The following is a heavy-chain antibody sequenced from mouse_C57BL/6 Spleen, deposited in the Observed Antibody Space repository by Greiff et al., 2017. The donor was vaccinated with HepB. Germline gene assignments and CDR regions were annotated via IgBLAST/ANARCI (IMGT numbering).Heavy chain of an antibody. CDR3: ASRVVAPFDY. Sequence: DVMLVESGGGLVKPGGSLKLSCAASGFTFSSYAMSWVRQTPEKRLEWVATISDGGSYTYYPDNVKGRFTISRDNAKNNLYLQMSHLKSEDTAMYYCASRVVAPFDYWGQGTTLTVSS. V-gene: IGHV5-4*03. CDR2: ISDGGSYT. CDR1: GFTFSSYA. D-gene: IGHD1-1*01. J-gene: IGHJ2*01.